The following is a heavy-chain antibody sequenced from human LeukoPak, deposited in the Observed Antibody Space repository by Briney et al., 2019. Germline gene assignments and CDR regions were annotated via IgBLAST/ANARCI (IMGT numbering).Heavy chain of an antibody. J-gene: IGHJ5*02. CDR2: IYTSGST. Sequence: SETLSLTCTVSSGSISSYYWSWIRQPAGKGLEWIGRIYTSGSTNYNPSLKSRVTMSVDTSKNQFSLKLSSVTAADTAVYYCARDPFGDYDSSGSPFDPWGQGTLVTVSS. V-gene: IGHV4-4*07. D-gene: IGHD3-22*01. CDR3: ARDPFGDYDSSGSPFDP. CDR1: SGSISSYY.